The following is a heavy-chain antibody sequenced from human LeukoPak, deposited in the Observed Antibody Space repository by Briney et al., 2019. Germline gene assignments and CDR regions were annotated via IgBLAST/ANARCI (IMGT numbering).Heavy chain of an antibody. CDR3: ANRPKRIGAAAGTG. D-gene: IGHD6-13*01. J-gene: IGHJ4*02. CDR2: NSGSGGST. CDR1: GFTFSSYA. V-gene: IGHV3-23*01. Sequence: GGCLSLSCAASGFTFSSYAMSWVRQAPGKGLEWVSANSGSGGSTYYADSVKGRFTISGDNSKNTLYLQMNSLRAEDTAVYYCANRPKRIGAAAGTGWGQGTLVTVSS.